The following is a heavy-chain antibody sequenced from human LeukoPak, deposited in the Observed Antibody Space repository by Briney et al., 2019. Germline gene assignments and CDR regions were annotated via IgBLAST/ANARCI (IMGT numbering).Heavy chain of an antibody. D-gene: IGHD6-13*01. CDR3: ARDLAYGSSLRGVFDI. Sequence: KPSETLSLTCTVSGVSISSYYWSWLRQPAGKGLEWIGRIYTSGSTNYNPSLKSRVTMSVDTSKNQFSLKLSSVTAADTAVYYCARDLAYGSSLRGVFDIWGQGTMVIVSS. CDR1: GVSISSYY. J-gene: IGHJ3*02. V-gene: IGHV4-4*07. CDR2: IYTSGST.